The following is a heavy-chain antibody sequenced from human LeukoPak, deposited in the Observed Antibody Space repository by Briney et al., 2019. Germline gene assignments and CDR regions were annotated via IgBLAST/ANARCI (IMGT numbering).Heavy chain of an antibody. Sequence: SVKVSCKASGYTFIHYYMQWVRQAPGQGLEWMGIINPSGGSTSYAQKFQGRVTMTRDTSTSTVYMELSSLRSEDSVVYFSARDTPNCSGGSCYSGDAFDTWGQGTMVTVSS. D-gene: IGHD2-15*01. CDR3: ARDTPNCSGGSCYSGDAFDT. V-gene: IGHV1-46*03. CDR2: INPSGGST. J-gene: IGHJ3*02. CDR1: GYTFIHYY.